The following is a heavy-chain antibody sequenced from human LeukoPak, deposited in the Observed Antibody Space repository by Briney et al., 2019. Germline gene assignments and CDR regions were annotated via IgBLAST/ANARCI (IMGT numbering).Heavy chain of an antibody. CDR1: GFTFTSYS. D-gene: IGHD6-6*01. CDR2: VNRDGSET. Sequence: GGSLRLSCAASGFTFTSYSMNWVRQAPGKGLEWVANVNRDGSETYYLDSVKGRFTISRDNAKNSLYLQMNSLRAEDTAVYYCARKCSSSHCFDYWGQGTLVTVSS. J-gene: IGHJ4*02. V-gene: IGHV3-7*01. CDR3: ARKCSSSHCFDY.